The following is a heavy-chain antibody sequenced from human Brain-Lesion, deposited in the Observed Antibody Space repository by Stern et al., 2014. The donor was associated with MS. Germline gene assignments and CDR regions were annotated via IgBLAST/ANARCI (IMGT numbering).Heavy chain of an antibody. Sequence: ESGPALVTPTQTLTLTCTFSGFSLRTDGVGVGWVRQPPGPALESLALIYWDNDKRYSPSLRSRLTITKDTSRNQVVLTMTNMDPVDTATYYCAHRRPHYASWDNGDFDYWGQGALVTVSS. CDR3: AHRRPHYASWDNGDFDY. CDR1: GFSLRTDGVG. V-gene: IGHV2-5*02. J-gene: IGHJ4*02. D-gene: IGHD3-3*01. CDR2: IYWDNDK.